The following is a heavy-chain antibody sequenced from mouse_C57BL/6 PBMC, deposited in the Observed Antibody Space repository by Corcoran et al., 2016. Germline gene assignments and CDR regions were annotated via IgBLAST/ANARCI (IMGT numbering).Heavy chain of an antibody. V-gene: IGHV9-3*01. J-gene: IGHJ3*01. CDR2: INTYSGVP. CDR1: GYTFTTYG. CDR3: ARPHYERFAY. Sequence: QIQLVQSGPELKKPGETVEISCKASGYTFTTYGMSWVKQAPGKGLKWMGWINTYSGVPTYADDFKGRFAFSLETSASTAYLQINNLKNEDTATYFCARPHYERFAYWGQGTLVTVSA. D-gene: IGHD1-2*01.